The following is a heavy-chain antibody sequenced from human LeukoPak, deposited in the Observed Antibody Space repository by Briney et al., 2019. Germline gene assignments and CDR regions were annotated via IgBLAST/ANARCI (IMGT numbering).Heavy chain of an antibody. D-gene: IGHD3-3*01. V-gene: IGHV3-21*01. CDR1: GFTFSSYG. CDR3: ARGRQNKDFWSGGDY. J-gene: IGHJ4*02. Sequence: PGGSLRLSCAASGFTFSSYGMHWVRQAPGKGLEWVSSISSSSSYIYYADSVKGRFTISRDNAKNSLYLQMNSLRAEDTAVYYCARGRQNKDFWSGGDYWGQGTLVTVSS. CDR2: ISSSSSYI.